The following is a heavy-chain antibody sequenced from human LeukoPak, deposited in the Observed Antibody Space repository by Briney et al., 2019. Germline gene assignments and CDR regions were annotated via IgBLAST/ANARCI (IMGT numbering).Heavy chain of an antibody. Sequence: ASVKVSCKASGYTFTGYYMHWVRQAPGQGLEWMGWINPNSGGTNYAQKFQGRVTMTRDTSTSTVYMELSSLRSEDTAVYYCARPLGYCSGGSCLTGNYYYYGMDVWGQGTTVTVSS. J-gene: IGHJ6*02. V-gene: IGHV1-2*02. D-gene: IGHD2-15*01. CDR3: ARPLGYCSGGSCLTGNYYYYGMDV. CDR2: INPNSGGT. CDR1: GYTFTGYY.